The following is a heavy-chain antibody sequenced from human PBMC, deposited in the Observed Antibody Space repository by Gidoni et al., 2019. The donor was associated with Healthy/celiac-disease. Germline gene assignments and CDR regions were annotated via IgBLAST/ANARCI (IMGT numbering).Heavy chain of an antibody. Sequence: QVQLQESGPGLVKPSQTLSLTCTVSGGSISSGSYYWSWIRQPAGKGLEWIGRIYTSGSTNYNPSLKSRVTISVDTSKNQFSLKLSSVTAADTAVYYCARVERFLAGVIDDAFDIWGQGTMVTVSS. D-gene: IGHD3-16*02. CDR3: ARVERFLAGVIDDAFDI. V-gene: IGHV4-61*02. CDR2: IYTSGST. J-gene: IGHJ3*02. CDR1: GGSISSGSYY.